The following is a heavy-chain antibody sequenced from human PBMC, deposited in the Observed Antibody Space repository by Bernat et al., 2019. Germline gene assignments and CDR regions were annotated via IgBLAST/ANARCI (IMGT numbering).Heavy chain of an antibody. Sequence: QVQLQESGPGLVKPSQTLSLTCTVSGGSISSGDYYWSWIRQPPGKGLEWIGYIYYSGSTYYNPSLKSRVTISVDTSKNQFSLKLSSVTAADTAVYYCARGQRGAPRITMVQGVMGADYYYYMDVWGKGTTVTVSS. CDR3: ARGQRGAPRITMVQGVMGADYYYYMDV. J-gene: IGHJ6*03. D-gene: IGHD3-10*01. V-gene: IGHV4-30-4*01. CDR2: IYYSGST. CDR1: GGSISSGDYY.